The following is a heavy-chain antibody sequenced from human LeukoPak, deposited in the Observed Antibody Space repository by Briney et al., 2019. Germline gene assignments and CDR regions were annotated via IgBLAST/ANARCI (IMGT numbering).Heavy chain of an antibody. V-gene: IGHV1-69*04. CDR3: AIFDGMDV. J-gene: IGHJ6*02. CDR1: GGTFSSYA. Sequence: SVKVSCKASGGTFSSYAISWVRQAPGQGLEWMGRILPIFGIANYAKKFQGRVTITADKSTSKAYMELSSLRSEDTAVYYCAIFDGMDVWGQGTTVTVSS. CDR2: ILPIFGIA.